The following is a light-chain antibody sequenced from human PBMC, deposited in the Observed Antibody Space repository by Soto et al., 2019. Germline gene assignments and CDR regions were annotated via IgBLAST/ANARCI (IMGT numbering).Light chain of an antibody. V-gene: IGLV2-23*01. CDR2: EAN. CDR1: SSDVGSYNL. CDR3: SSYAGYSTSVV. J-gene: IGLJ2*01. Sequence: QSALTQPASVSGSPGQSITISCTGTSSDVGSYNLVSWYQQHPGKAPKLMIYEANKRPSGVSNRFSASKSGNTASLTISGLQPEDEAEYHCSSYAGYSTSVVFGGGTKLTVL.